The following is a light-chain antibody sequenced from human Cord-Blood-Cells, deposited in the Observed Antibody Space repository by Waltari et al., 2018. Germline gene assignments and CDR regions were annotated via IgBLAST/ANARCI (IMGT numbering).Light chain of an antibody. CDR2: AAS. CDR3: QQRSNWPPALT. V-gene: IGKV3-11*01. Sequence: EIVLTQSPATLSLSPGERATLPCRASQSVSSYLAWYQRKPGQAPRLLIYAASNRATGIPARFSGSGSGTDFTLTISSLEPEDFAVYYCQQRSNWPPALTFGGGTKVEIK. J-gene: IGKJ4*01. CDR1: QSVSSY.